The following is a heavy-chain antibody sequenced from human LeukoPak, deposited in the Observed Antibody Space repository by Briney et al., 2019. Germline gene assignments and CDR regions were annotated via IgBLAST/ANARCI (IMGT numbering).Heavy chain of an antibody. D-gene: IGHD5-18*01. J-gene: IGHJ4*02. Sequence: EASVKVSCKASGYTFTSYYMHWVRQAPGQGLEWMGGIIPIFGTANYAQKFQGRVTITADESTSTAYMELSSLRSEDTAVYYCARAYVDTAMVPDYWGQGTLVTVSS. V-gene: IGHV1-69*13. CDR1: GYTFTSYY. CDR3: ARAYVDTAMVPDY. CDR2: IIPIFGTA.